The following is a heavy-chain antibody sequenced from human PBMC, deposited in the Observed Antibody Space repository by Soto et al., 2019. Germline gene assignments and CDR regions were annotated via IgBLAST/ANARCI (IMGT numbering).Heavy chain of an antibody. Sequence: GGSLRLSCAASGFIFSNFRMHWVRQAPGKGLVWVSRVTANGTSTIYADSVKGRFTVSRDNAKSMVYLEMNSLRADDTAMYYCTTMTTPSDYWGRGTLVTVSS. CDR2: VTANGTST. J-gene: IGHJ4*02. D-gene: IGHD1-1*01. CDR3: TTMTTPSDY. CDR1: GFIFSNFR. V-gene: IGHV3-74*01.